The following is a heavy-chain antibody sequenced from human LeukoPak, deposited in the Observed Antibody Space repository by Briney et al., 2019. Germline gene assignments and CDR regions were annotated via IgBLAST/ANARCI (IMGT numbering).Heavy chain of an antibody. CDR2: INPNSGGT. Sequence: ASVKVSCKASGYSFTGYYLHWVRQAPGQGLEWMGWINPNSGGTNYAQKFQGRVTMTRDTSISTAYMELSRLRSDDTAVYYCAGDYYGSGRGPVDPWGQGTLVTVSS. CDR3: AGDYYGSGRGPVDP. CDR1: GYSFTGYY. J-gene: IGHJ5*02. D-gene: IGHD3-10*01. V-gene: IGHV1-2*02.